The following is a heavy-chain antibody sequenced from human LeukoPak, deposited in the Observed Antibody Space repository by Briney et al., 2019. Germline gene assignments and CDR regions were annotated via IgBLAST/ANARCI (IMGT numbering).Heavy chain of an antibody. CDR1: GFTFSTYW. D-gene: IGHD4-23*01. V-gene: IGHV3-74*01. J-gene: IGHJ5*02. CDR3: VRDGGNYWFDP. Sequence: GGSLRLSCAASGFTFSTYWMRWVRQAPGKGLVWVSRISSDGTNTGYADSVKGRFTISRDNAKNTVYLQMNSLRAEDTAVYYCVRDGGNYWFDPWGQGTLVTVSS. CDR2: ISSDGTNT.